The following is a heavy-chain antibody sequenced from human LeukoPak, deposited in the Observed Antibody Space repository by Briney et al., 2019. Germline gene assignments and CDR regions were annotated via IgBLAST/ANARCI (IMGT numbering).Heavy chain of an antibody. J-gene: IGHJ4*02. Sequence: PGGSLRLSCTASGFSLGDYAMSWVRQAPGKGLEWVGFIRSKSYSGTTEYAASVKGRFSVSRDDSKSIAFLEMNSLKTEDTAVYYCTRVIRLSGGRYYFDYWGQGTLVTVSS. CDR1: GFSLGDYA. CDR3: TRVIRLSGGRYYFDY. CDR2: IRSKSYSGTT. V-gene: IGHV3-49*04. D-gene: IGHD2-21*01.